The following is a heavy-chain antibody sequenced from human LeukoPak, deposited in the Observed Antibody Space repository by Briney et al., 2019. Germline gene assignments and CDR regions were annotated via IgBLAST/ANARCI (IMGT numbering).Heavy chain of an antibody. CDR3: ARDRAGISMVRGVITSVMDV. V-gene: IGHV1-8*01. J-gene: IGHJ6*02. D-gene: IGHD3-10*01. Sequence: GASVKVSCKASGYTFTSYDFNWVRQATGQGLEWMGWMSPKSGDTGYAQKFQGRVTMTRDTSTSTAYMELSSLRAEDTAVYYCARDRAGISMVRGVITSVMDVWGQGTTVTVSS. CDR2: MSPKSGDT. CDR1: GYTFTSYD.